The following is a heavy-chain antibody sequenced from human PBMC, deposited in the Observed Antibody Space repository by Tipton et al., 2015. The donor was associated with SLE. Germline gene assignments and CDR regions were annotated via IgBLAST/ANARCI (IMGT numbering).Heavy chain of an antibody. V-gene: IGHV3-74*01. D-gene: IGHD6-13*01. CDR2: IASDGSGA. CDR1: GFIFSSYW. Sequence: SLRLSCAASGFIFSSYWMHWVRQAPGRGLVWVARIASDGSGATHADSVKGRFTVSRDNAKNSLYLQMDSLRAEDTALYYCAKDMRSSSVATPSYFDYWGQGTLVTVSS. J-gene: IGHJ4*02. CDR3: AKDMRSSSVATPSYFDY.